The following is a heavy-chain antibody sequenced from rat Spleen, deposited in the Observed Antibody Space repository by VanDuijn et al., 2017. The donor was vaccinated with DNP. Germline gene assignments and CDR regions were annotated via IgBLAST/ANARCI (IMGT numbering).Heavy chain of an antibody. Sequence: EVQLVESGGGLVQPGRSMKLSCSASGFTFSNYYMVWVRQAPTKGLEWVASISTGGGDTYYRDSVKGRFTISRDNAKSTLYLQMDSLRSEDTATYYCARHVPGYNVMDAWGQGVSVTVSS. CDR2: ISTGGGDT. D-gene: IGHD1-4*01. J-gene: IGHJ4*01. CDR1: GFTFSNYY. CDR3: ARHVPGYNVMDA. V-gene: IGHV5-25*01.